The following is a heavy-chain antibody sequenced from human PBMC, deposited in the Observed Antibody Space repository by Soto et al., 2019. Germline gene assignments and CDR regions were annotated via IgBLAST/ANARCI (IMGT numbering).Heavy chain of an antibody. Sequence: EVQLVDSGGGLVKPGGSLRLSCEASGFSVSKAWMNWVRQAPGKGLEWVGRIKTRDDGETTNYAAPVKGRFTISRDDSKNTLYLQMNSLKTEDTAVYYCTTGSVEGFWGQGTTVTVSS. CDR2: IKTRDDGETT. CDR1: GFSVSKAW. V-gene: IGHV3-15*07. CDR3: TTGSVEGF. D-gene: IGHD2-15*01. J-gene: IGHJ6*02.